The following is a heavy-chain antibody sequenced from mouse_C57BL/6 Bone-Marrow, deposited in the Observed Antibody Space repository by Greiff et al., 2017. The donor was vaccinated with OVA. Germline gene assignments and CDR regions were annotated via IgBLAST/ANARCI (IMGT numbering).Heavy chain of an antibody. CDR2: LISGGDSL. J-gene: IGHJ1*03. CDR1: GFTFSSYA. Sequence: EVQGVESGEGLVKPGGSLKLSCAASGFTFSSYAMSWVRQTPEKRLEWVAYLISGGDSLYYADTVKGRFTISRGNARNTLYLQMSSLKSEDTAMYYCTRGRLPPYWYFDVWGTGTTVTVSS. V-gene: IGHV5-9-1*02. CDR3: TRGRLPPYWYFDV. D-gene: IGHD2-4*01.